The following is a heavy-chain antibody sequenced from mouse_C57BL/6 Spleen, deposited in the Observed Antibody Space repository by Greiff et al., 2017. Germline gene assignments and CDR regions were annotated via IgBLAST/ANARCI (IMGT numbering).Heavy chain of an antibody. CDR3: ARDYYGSSWAY. D-gene: IGHD1-1*01. CDR1: GYSFTSYY. V-gene: IGHV1-66*01. CDR2: IYPGSGNT. J-gene: IGHJ3*01. Sequence: VMLVESGPELVKPGASVKISCKASGYSFTSYYIHWVKQRPGQGLEWIGWIYPGSGNTKYNEKFKGKATLTADTSSSTAYMQLSSLTSEDSAVYYCARDYYGSSWAYWGQGTLVTVSA.